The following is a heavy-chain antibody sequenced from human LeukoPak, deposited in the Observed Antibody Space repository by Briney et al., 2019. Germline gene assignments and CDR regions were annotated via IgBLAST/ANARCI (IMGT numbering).Heavy chain of an antibody. Sequence: GESLKISCKGSGYSFTSYWIGWVRQMPGKGLEWMGIIYPGASDTRYSPSFQGQVTIPADKSISTASLQWSSLKASDTAMYYCAIHPDSSPDAFDIWGRGTMVTVSS. CDR2: IYPGASDT. CDR1: GYSFTSYW. V-gene: IGHV5-51*01. D-gene: IGHD6-19*01. J-gene: IGHJ3*02. CDR3: AIHPDSSPDAFDI.